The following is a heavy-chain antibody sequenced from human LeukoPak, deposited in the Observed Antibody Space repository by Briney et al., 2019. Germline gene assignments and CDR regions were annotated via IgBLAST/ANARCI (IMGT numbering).Heavy chain of an antibody. D-gene: IGHD5-12*01. V-gene: IGHV4-39*07. Sequence: SETLSLTCTASGGSISSRSYFWAWIRQPPGKGLEWIGSMYHSGSTHYNPSLTSRVTISVDTSKNQFSLKLTSVTAADTAMYFCVREGPLIPYGYTFGDSFDIWGQGTMVTVSS. CDR1: GGSISSRSYF. CDR2: MYHSGST. CDR3: VREGPLIPYGYTFGDSFDI. J-gene: IGHJ3*02.